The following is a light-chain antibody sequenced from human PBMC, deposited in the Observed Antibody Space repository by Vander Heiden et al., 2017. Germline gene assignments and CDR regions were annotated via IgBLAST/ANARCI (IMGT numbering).Light chain of an antibody. CDR1: RSNIGTNT. CDR2: SNN. J-gene: IGLJ1*01. Sequence: QSVLTQPPSASGTPWQRVTISCSGSRSNIGTNTVNWYQQLPGTAPKLLISSNNQRPSGVPDRFSGSKSGTSASLAISGLQSEDEADYYCASWDGSLNGYVFGNATKVTVL. V-gene: IGLV1-44*01. CDR3: ASWDGSLNGYV.